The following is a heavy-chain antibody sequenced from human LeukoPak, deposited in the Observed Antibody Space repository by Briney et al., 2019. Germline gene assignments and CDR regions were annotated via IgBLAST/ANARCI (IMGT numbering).Heavy chain of an antibody. D-gene: IGHD3-10*01. Sequence: GRSLRLSCTASGFTFSSYAMHWVRQAPGEGLQWVAVISFDGNTKFYGDSVKGRFTISRDNSKNTLCLQMNSLRAEDTALYYCAKDLVENYYGSGVTLDYWGQGTLVTVSS. CDR1: GFTFSSYA. V-gene: IGHV3-30*18. J-gene: IGHJ4*02. CDR2: ISFDGNTK. CDR3: AKDLVENYYGSGVTLDY.